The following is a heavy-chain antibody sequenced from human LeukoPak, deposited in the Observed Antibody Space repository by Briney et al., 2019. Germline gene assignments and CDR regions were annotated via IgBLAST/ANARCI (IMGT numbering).Heavy chain of an antibody. Sequence: GGSLRLSCAASGFTFSSYAIHWVRQASGKGLEWVALISFDGNNKYYTDSVKGRFTISRDNSKNTLYLQMNSLRAEDTAVYYCASLDSTRQFDYWGQGTLVTVSS. CDR3: ASLDSTRQFDY. D-gene: IGHD5-24*01. CDR2: ISFDGNNK. CDR1: GFTFSSYA. V-gene: IGHV3-30*04. J-gene: IGHJ4*02.